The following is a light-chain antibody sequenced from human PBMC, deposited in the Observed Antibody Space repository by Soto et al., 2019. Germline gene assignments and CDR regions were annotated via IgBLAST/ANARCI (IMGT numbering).Light chain of an antibody. V-gene: IGKV3-20*01. Sequence: IVLTQSPGTLSLSPGERATLSCRASQSVSSSYLAWYQQKPGQAPRLLIYGASSRATGIPDRFSGSGSGTDFALTLSTLEPEDFAVFYCQQYGSSPTWTFGQGTKVEIK. J-gene: IGKJ1*01. CDR2: GAS. CDR1: QSVSSSY. CDR3: QQYGSSPTWT.